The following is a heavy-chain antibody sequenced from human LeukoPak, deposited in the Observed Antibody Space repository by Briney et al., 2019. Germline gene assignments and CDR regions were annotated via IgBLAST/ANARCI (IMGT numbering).Heavy chain of an antibody. CDR3: ASDQMDYDDPPFFY. D-gene: IGHD4-17*01. CDR1: GVTFSSYW. V-gene: IGHV3-74*01. Sequence: GGSLRLSCEVSGVTFSSYWMYWVRQVPGKGPVWVSRINTGGSIIDYADFVKGRFTISRDDAKNTLYLQMNGLRTEDTAVYYCASDQMDYDDPPFFYWGQGTPVTVSS. J-gene: IGHJ4*02. CDR2: INTGGSII.